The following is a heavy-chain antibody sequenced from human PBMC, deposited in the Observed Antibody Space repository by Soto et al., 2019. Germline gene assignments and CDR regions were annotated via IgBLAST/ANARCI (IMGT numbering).Heavy chain of an antibody. CDR3: ARRAPGGYYYYYMDV. J-gene: IGHJ6*03. V-gene: IGHV4-59*01. D-gene: IGHD3-16*01. Sequence: SETLSLTCPVSGGSISSYYWSWIRQPPGKGLEWIGYIYYSGSTNYNPSLKSRVTISVDTSKNQFSLKLSSVTAADTAVYYCARRAPGGYYYYYMDVWGKGTTVTVSS. CDR2: IYYSGST. CDR1: GGSISSYY.